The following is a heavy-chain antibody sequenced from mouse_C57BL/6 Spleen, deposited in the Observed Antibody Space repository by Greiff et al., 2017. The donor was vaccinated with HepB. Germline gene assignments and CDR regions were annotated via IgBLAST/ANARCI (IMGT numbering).Heavy chain of an antibody. D-gene: IGHD2-2*01. J-gene: IGHJ2*01. Sequence: VQLQQSGPELVKPGASVKISCKASGYAFSSSWMNWVKQRPGKGLEWIGRIYPGDGDTNYNGKFKGKATLTADKSSSTAYMQLSSLTSEDSAVYFCARCSYGYDDYWGQGTTLTVSS. CDR1: GYAFSSSW. CDR2: IYPGDGDT. CDR3: ARCSYGYDDY. V-gene: IGHV1-82*01.